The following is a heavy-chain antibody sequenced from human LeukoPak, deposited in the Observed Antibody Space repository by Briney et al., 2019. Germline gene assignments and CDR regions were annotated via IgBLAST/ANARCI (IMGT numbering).Heavy chain of an antibody. D-gene: IGHD1-26*01. CDR2: IYYGGST. V-gene: IGHV4-30-4*08. J-gene: IGHJ3*02. CDR1: GGSISSGDYY. Sequence: SETLSLTCTVSGGSISSGDYYWSWIRQPPGKGLEWIGYIYYGGSTYYNPSLKSRVTISVDTSKNQFSLKLSSVTAADTAVYYCARIVGAGDAFDIWGQGTMVTVSS. CDR3: ARIVGAGDAFDI.